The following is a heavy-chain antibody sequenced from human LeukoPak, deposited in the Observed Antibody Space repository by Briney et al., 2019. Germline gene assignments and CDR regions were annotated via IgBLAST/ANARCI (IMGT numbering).Heavy chain of an antibody. J-gene: IGHJ4*02. CDR2: IRSKSQGGTA. V-gene: IGHV3-15*01. CDR3: TTLYNPDY. CDR1: GFTFSNAW. D-gene: IGHD1-1*01. Sequence: GGSLRLSCAASGFTFSNAWMSWVRRAPGKGLEWVGRIRSKSQGGTADHAAPVKGRFTISRDDSQNTLYLQMNSLQTEDTAVYYCTTLYNPDYWGQGTLVIVSS.